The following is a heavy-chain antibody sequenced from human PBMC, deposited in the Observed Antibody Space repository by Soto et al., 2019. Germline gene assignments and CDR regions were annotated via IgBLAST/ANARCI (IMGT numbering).Heavy chain of an antibody. CDR1: GFSFSTYN. Sequence: PSGPLRLSCAAPGFSFSTYNMNWVRQAPGKGLEWVSSIDASSTHIYYADSVKGRFTISRDNGKSSLYLQMDSLRAEDTALYYCVRQQYDFLVDPWGQGTLVTVS. J-gene: IGHJ5*02. CDR2: IDASSTHI. V-gene: IGHV3-21*01. CDR3: VRQQYDFLVDP. D-gene: IGHD3-16*01.